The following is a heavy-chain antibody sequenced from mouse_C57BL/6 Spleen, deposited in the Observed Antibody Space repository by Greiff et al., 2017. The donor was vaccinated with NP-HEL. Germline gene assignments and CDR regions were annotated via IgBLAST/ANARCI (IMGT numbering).Heavy chain of an antibody. CDR1: GYTFTSYW. D-gene: IGHD3-3*01. J-gene: IGHJ1*03. CDR3: ARTGTDPWYFDV. V-gene: IGHV1-69*01. CDR2: IDPSDSYT. Sequence: VQLQQPGAELVMPGASVKLSCKASGYTFTSYWMHWVKQRPGQGLEWIGEIDPSDSYTNYNQKFKGKSTLTVDKSSSTAYMQLSSLTSEDSAVYYCARTGTDPWYFDVWGTGTTVTVSS.